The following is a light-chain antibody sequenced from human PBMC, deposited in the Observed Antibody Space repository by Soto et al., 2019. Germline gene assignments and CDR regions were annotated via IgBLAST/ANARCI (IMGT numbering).Light chain of an antibody. Sequence: DIQMTQSPSSLSASVGDRVTITCRTSQSIRSSLNWYQQKPGKAPNLLIYAASRLQSGVPSRFSGSGSGTDFTLTISCLQPADLATYYCQQSDSTPFTFGSGTKVDIK. V-gene: IGKV1-39*01. J-gene: IGKJ3*01. CDR1: QSIRSS. CDR2: AAS. CDR3: QQSDSTPFT.